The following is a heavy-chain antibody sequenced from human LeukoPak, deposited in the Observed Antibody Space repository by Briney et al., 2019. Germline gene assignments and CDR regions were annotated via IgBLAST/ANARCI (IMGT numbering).Heavy chain of an antibody. CDR2: IKQDGSEK. J-gene: IGHJ3*02. D-gene: IGHD6-19*01. V-gene: IGHV3-7*01. Sequence: GGSLRLSCAASGFTFSEYWMSWLRQAPGKGLEWVANIKQDGSEKYYVDSVKGRFTISRDNAKNSLYLQMNSLRAEDTAVYYCARDTYSSGWYDYAFDIWGQGTMVTVSS. CDR1: GFTFSEYW. CDR3: ARDTYSSGWYDYAFDI.